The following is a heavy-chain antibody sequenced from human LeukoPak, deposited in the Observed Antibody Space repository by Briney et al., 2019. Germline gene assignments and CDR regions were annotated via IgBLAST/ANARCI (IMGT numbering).Heavy chain of an antibody. CDR2: INPSDGST. CDR3: ARGYSHGQSGPDY. V-gene: IGHV1-46*01. CDR1: GYTFTTYY. D-gene: IGHD5-12*01. J-gene: IGHJ4*02. Sequence: ASVKVSCKASGYTFTTYYMHWVRQAPGQGLEWMGIINPSDGSTSYAQKFQGRVTMTRYTSTSTVHMELNSLRSEDTAVYYCARGYSHGQSGPDYWGQGTLVTVSS.